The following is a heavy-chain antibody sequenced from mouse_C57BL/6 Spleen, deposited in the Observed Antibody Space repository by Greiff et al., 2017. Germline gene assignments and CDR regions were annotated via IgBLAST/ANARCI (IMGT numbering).Heavy chain of an antibody. CDR2: IHPNSGST. Sequence: QVQLQQPGAELVKPGASVKLSCKASGYTFTSYWMHWVKQRPGQGLEWIGMIHPNSGSTNYNEKFKSKATLPVDKSSSTAYMQLSSLTSEDSAVYDCARLPYDDYDPYYFDYWGQGTTLTVSS. CDR1: GYTFTSYW. D-gene: IGHD2-4*01. CDR3: ARLPYDDYDPYYFDY. J-gene: IGHJ2*01. V-gene: IGHV1-64*01.